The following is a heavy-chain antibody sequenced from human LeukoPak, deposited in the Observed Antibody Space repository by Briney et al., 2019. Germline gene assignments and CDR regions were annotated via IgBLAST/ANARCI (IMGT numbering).Heavy chain of an antibody. CDR1: GFTFSVYA. CDR2: ISYDGRNS. V-gene: IGHV3-30*18. D-gene: IGHD3-22*01. Sequence: GGSLRLSCAASGFTFSVYAMHWVRQGPGKGLEWVASISYDGRNSHYADSVRGRFTISRDNSKNTLYLQMNSLRAEDTAVYYCAKHSYDSSGYYSIDYWGQGTLVTVSS. J-gene: IGHJ4*02. CDR3: AKHSYDSSGYYSIDY.